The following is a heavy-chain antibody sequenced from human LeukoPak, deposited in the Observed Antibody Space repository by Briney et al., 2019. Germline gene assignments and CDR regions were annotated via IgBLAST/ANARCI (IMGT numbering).Heavy chain of an antibody. Sequence: PSETLSLTCAVNGGSFTAYYWSWIRQSPGKGLEWIGEINHSGSTNYNPSLKSRVTISIDTSKNQFSLKLSSVTAADTAVYYCARGGAVRGVIPYYFDYWGQGTLVTVSS. J-gene: IGHJ4*02. CDR3: ARGGAVRGVIPYYFDY. CDR2: INHSGST. CDR1: GGSFTAYY. V-gene: IGHV4-34*01. D-gene: IGHD3-10*01.